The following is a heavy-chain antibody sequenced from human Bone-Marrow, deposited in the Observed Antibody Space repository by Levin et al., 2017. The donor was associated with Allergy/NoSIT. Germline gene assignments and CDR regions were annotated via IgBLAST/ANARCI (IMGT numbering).Heavy chain of an antibody. CDR3: ARARGITGYYSDY. CDR1: GFTFSSYG. CDR2: IYNDGGKK. D-gene: IGHD3-9*01. V-gene: IGHV3-33*01. J-gene: IGHJ4*02. Sequence: PGGSLRLSCAASGFTFSSYGMHWLRQAPGKGLEWVAIIYNDGGKKYYAESVKGRFTISKDNSKNTVFLQMNSLRVEDTAVYYCARARGITGYYSDYWGQGTLVTVSS.